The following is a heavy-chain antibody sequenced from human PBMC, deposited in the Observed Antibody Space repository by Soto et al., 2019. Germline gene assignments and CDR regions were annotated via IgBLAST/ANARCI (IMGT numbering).Heavy chain of an antibody. V-gene: IGHV3-23*01. CDR2: ISGSGGST. Sequence: PGGSLRLSCAASGFTFSSYAMSWVRQAPGKXLEWVSAISGSGGSTYYADSVKGRFTISRDNSKNTLYLQMNSLRAEDTAVNYGYNDKRSSRSWFKGYFDYWGQGTLVTVSS. CDR3: YNDKRSSRSWFKGYFDY. D-gene: IGHD6-13*01. J-gene: IGHJ4*02. CDR1: GFTFSSYA.